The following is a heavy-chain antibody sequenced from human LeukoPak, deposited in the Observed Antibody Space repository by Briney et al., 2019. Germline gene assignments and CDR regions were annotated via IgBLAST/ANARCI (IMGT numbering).Heavy chain of an antibody. J-gene: IGHJ4*02. CDR3: AKMGGNHYDSSGVDY. D-gene: IGHD3-22*01. CDR2: ISDSGGRT. Sequence: QPGGSLRLSCAASGFTFSSYAMHWVRQAPGKGLEWVSGISDSGGRTYYADSVKGRFTISRDNSKKTLFLQMNSLRAEDTAVYHCAKMGGNHYDSSGVDYWGQGTLVTVSS. CDR1: GFTFSSYA. V-gene: IGHV3-23*01.